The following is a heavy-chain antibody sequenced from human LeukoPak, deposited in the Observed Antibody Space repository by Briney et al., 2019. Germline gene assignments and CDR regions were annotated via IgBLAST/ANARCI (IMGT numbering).Heavy chain of an antibody. CDR1: GGSISSYY. CDR2: IYYSGST. CDR3: ARAPMVREVTPGAFDI. J-gene: IGHJ3*02. D-gene: IGHD3-10*01. Sequence: SETLSLTCTVSGGSISSYYWSWIRQPPGKGLEWIGYIYYSGSTNYNPSLKSRVTISVDTSKNQFSLKLSSVTAADTAVYYCARAPMVREVTPGAFDIWGQGTMVTVSS. V-gene: IGHV4-59*01.